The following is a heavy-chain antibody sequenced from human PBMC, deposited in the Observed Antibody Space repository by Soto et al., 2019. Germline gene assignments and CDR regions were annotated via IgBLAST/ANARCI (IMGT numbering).Heavy chain of an antibody. V-gene: IGHV1-18*01. Sequence: GASVKVSCKASGHTLWNYGISWVRQAPGQGLEWMGWISPYNDATNYAQKFQGRVTMSTDTSTSTAYMELRNLRSDDTAVYYCARGGYYDSSGYYDFDYWGQGTLVTVSS. CDR1: GHTLWNYG. CDR2: ISPYNDAT. CDR3: ARGGYYDSSGYYDFDY. D-gene: IGHD3-22*01. J-gene: IGHJ4*02.